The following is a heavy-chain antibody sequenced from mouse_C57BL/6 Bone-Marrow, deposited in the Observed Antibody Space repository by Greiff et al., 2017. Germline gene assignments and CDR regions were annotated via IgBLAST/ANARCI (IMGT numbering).Heavy chain of an antibody. CDR3: TAGGCAMDY. Sequence: VQLKESGAELVRPGASVKLSCTASGFNIKDYYMHWVTQRPEQGLEWIGRIDPEDGDTEYSPKFQGKATMTADTSSNTAYLQLISLTSEDAAVYYCTAGGCAMDYWGRGTSVTVSS. V-gene: IGHV14-1*01. CDR2: IDPEDGDT. CDR1: GFNIKDYY. J-gene: IGHJ4*01.